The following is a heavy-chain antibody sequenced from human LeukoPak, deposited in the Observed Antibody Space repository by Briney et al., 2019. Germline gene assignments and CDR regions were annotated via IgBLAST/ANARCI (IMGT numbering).Heavy chain of an antibody. D-gene: IGHD3-10*01. CDR3: ARIRFGESSAFDI. CDR1: GGSISCGDYY. CDR2: IYYSGST. Sequence: SQTLSLTCTVSGGSISCGDYYWSWIRQHPGKGLEWIGYIYYSGSTNFNPSLKSRVTISVDTSKNQFSLKLSSVTAADTAVYYCARIRFGESSAFDIWGQGTMVTVSS. J-gene: IGHJ3*02. V-gene: IGHV4-31*03.